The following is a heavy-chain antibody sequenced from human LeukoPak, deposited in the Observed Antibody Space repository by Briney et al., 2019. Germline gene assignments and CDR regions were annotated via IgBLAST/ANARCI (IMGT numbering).Heavy chain of an antibody. D-gene: IGHD3-10*01. CDR3: AKGLGPLVRGVVPRTYYMDV. Sequence: GGSLRLSCVGSGFTFSSYGIHWVRQLPGKGPEWVAIISYDGSSEFYADSVKGRFKISRDNSKNMVNLQMNSLGVEDTAVYYCAKGLGPLVRGVVPRTYYMDVWGRGTTVTVSS. CDR2: ISYDGSSE. J-gene: IGHJ6*03. V-gene: IGHV3-30*18. CDR1: GFTFSSYG.